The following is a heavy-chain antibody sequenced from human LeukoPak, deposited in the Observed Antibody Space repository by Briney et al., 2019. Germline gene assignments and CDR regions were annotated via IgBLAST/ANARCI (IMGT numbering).Heavy chain of an antibody. J-gene: IGHJ4*02. V-gene: IGHV4-59*01. CDR2: IYYSGST. CDR3: ARVSSGYYYVYDY. D-gene: IGHD3-22*01. CDR1: GGSISSYY. Sequence: SETLSLTCTVSGGSISSYYWSWIRQPPGKGLEWIGYIYYSGSTNYNPSLKSRVTISVDTSKNQFSLKLSSVTAADTAVYYCARVSSGYYYVYDYWSQGTLVTVSS.